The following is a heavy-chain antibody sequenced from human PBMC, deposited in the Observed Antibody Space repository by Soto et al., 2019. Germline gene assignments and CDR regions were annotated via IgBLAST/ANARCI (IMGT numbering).Heavy chain of an antibody. CDR3: ARGQCVLRYFDWSHGMDV. CDR2: INHSGST. D-gene: IGHD3-9*01. V-gene: IGHV4-34*01. J-gene: IGHJ6*02. CDR1: GGAFIGYY. Sequence: AETLSLTCAVYGGAFIGYYWIWSGHPPGKGLEWIGEINHSGSTNYNPSLKSRVTISVDTSKNQFSLKLSPVTAADTAVYYCARGQCVLRYFDWSHGMDVWGQGTTVTVSS.